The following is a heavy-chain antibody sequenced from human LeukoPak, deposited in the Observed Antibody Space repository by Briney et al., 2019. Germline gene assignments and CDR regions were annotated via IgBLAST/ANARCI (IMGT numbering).Heavy chain of an antibody. CDR3: AASKDLGYFDL. J-gene: IGHJ2*01. D-gene: IGHD3/OR15-3a*01. V-gene: IGHV3-48*03. CDR2: ISSSGSTI. CDR1: GFTFSSYE. Sequence: PGGSLRLSCAASGFTFSSYEMNWVRQAPGKGLEWVSYISSSGSTIYYADSVKGRFTISRDNAKNSLYLQMNSLRPEDTAVYYCAASKDLGYFDLWGRGTPVTVSS.